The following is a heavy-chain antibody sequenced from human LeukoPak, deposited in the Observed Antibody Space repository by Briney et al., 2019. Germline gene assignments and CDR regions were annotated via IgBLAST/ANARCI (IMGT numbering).Heavy chain of an antibody. CDR2: IYYSGST. J-gene: IGHJ5*02. D-gene: IGHD3-22*01. V-gene: IGHV4-59*01. CDR3: ATYYYGSSSYQKWFDP. Sequence: SETLSLTCTVSGGSIRSYYWSWIRQPPGKGLEWTGYIYYSGSTNYNPSLKSRVTISVDTSKKQFSLKLSSVTAADTAVYYCATYYYGSSSYQKWFDPWGQGTLVTV. CDR1: GGSIRSYY.